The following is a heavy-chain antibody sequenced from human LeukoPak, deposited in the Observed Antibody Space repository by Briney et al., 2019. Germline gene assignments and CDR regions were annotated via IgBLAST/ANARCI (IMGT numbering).Heavy chain of an antibody. D-gene: IGHD5-18*01. CDR1: GFTFSSYW. CDR2: INTDGSST. V-gene: IGHV3-74*01. J-gene: IGHJ6*02. CDR3: ARVNGYSYGQIYCMDV. Sequence: GGSLRLSCAASGFTFSSYWMHWVRQAPGKGLVWVSRINTDGSSTSYADSVKGRFTISRDNAKNTLNLQVSSLSAEDTAVYYCARVNGYSYGQIYCMDVCGQGTTVTVSS.